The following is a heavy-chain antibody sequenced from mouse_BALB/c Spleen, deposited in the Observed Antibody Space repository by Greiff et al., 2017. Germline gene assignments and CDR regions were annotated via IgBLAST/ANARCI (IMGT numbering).Heavy chain of an antibody. Sequence: EVQGVESGGGLVKPGGSLKLSCAASGFAFSSYDMSWVRQTPEKRLEWVAYISSGGGSTYYPDTVKGRFTISRDNAKNTLYLQMSSLKSEDTAMYYCARHGYYGSSAWFAYWGQGTLVTVSA. J-gene: IGHJ3*01. CDR2: ISSGGGST. CDR3: ARHGYYGSSAWFAY. V-gene: IGHV5-12-1*01. CDR1: GFAFSSYD. D-gene: IGHD1-1*01.